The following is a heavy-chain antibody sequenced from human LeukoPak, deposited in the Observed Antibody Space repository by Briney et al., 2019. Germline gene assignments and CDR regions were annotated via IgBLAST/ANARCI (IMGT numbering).Heavy chain of an antibody. CDR3: ARALASIAVAGDYYYYGMDV. J-gene: IGHJ6*02. D-gene: IGHD6-19*01. CDR2: IYYSGST. CDR1: GGSFSGYY. V-gene: IGHV4-59*01. Sequence: SETLSLTCAVYGGSFSGYYWSWTRQPPGKGLEWIGYIYYSGSTNYNPSLKSRVTISVDTSKNQFSLKLSSVTAADTAVYYCARALASIAVAGDYYYYGMDVWGQGTTVTVSS.